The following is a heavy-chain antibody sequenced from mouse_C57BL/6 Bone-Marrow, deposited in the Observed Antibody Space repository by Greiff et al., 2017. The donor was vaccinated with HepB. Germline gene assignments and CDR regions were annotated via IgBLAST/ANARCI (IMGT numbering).Heavy chain of an antibody. CDR1: GYTFTSYG. D-gene: IGHD1-1*01. Sequence: VQLQQSGAELARPGASVKLSCKASGYTFTSYGISWVKQRTGQGLEWIGEIYPRSGNTYYNEKFKGKATLTADKSSSTAYMELRSLTSEDSAVYFCARSNTTVVPYFDYWGQGTTLTVSS. V-gene: IGHV1-81*01. J-gene: IGHJ2*01. CDR3: ARSNTTVVPYFDY. CDR2: IYPRSGNT.